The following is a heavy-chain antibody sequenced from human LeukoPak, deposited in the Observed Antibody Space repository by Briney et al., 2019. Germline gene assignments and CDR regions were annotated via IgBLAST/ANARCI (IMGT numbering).Heavy chain of an antibody. D-gene: IGHD3-22*01. CDR2: TYYSGNT. Sequence: SETLSLTCTVSGGSISSGNYYWSWIRQPPGKGLEWIGYTYYSGNTYYNPSLKSRVTISVDTSTNQFSLNLSSVTAADTAVYYCARAWGYYDSSGSHGFDIWGQGTAVTVSS. CDR3: ARAWGYYDSSGSHGFDI. V-gene: IGHV4-30-4*01. CDR1: GGSISSGNYY. J-gene: IGHJ3*02.